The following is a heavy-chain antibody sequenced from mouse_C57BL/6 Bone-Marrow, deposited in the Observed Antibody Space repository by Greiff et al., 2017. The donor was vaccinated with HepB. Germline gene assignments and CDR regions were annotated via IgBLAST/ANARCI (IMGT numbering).Heavy chain of an antibody. CDR3: ARDTMVTTTLYYYAMDY. V-gene: IGHV5-4*01. Sequence: EVMLVESGGGLVKPGGSLKLSCAASGFTFSSYAMSWVRQTPEKRLEWVATISDGGSYTYYPDNVKGRFTISRDNAKNNLYLQMSHLKSEDTAMYYCARDTMVTTTLYYYAMDYWGQGTSVTVSS. D-gene: IGHD2-2*01. CDR1: GFTFSSYA. CDR2: ISDGGSYT. J-gene: IGHJ4*01.